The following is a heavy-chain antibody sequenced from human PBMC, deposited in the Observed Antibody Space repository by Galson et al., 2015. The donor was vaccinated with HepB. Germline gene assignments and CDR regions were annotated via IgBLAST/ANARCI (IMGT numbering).Heavy chain of an antibody. CDR3: AKDRSVGATVAFDY. Sequence: SLRLSCAASGFTFSDYYMSWIRQAPGKGLEWVAFIRYDGSNKYYADSVKGRFTISRDNSKNTLYLQMNSLRAEDTAVYYCAKDRSVGATVAFDYWGQGTLVTVSS. V-gene: IGHV3-30*02. J-gene: IGHJ4*02. CDR2: IRYDGSNK. CDR1: GFTFSDYY. D-gene: IGHD1-26*01.